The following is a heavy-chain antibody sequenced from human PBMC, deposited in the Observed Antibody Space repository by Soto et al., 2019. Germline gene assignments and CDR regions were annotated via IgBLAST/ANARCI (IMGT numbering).Heavy chain of an antibody. CDR3: ARDYYRFNRGYAFTMDV. D-gene: IGHD5-12*01. V-gene: IGHV3-7*01. CDR2: IKQDGSEK. Sequence: GGSLRLSCAASGFTFSSYWMSWVRQAPGKGLEWVANIKQDGSEKYYVDSVKGRFTISRDNAKNSLYLQMNSLRAEDTAVYYCARDYYRFNRGYAFTMDVRGQGTTVTVSS. CDR1: GFTFSSYW. J-gene: IGHJ6*02.